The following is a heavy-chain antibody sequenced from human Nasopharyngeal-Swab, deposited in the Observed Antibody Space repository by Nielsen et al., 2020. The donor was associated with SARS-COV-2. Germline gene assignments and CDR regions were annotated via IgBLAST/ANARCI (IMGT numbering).Heavy chain of an antibody. Sequence: ASVKVSCKASGYTFTTYSLHWVRQAPGQRLEWMGYSNTANGDTVYAQKFQGRVTFTRDTSASTGYMEVNNLRYEDTGVCYCARESSFTSNWYTDHWGQGTLVTVSS. CDR3: ARESSFTSNWYTDH. CDR2: SNTANGDT. D-gene: IGHD6-13*01. J-gene: IGHJ4*02. CDR1: GYTFTTYS. V-gene: IGHV1-3*04.